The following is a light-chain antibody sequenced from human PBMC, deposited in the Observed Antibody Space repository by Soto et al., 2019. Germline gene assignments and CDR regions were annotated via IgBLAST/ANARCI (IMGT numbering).Light chain of an antibody. CDR2: NAS. J-gene: IGKJ1*01. Sequence: DIQMTQSPSTLSASVGDRVTITCRASQSITGWLAWYQQKPGKAPQVLVYNASNLESGVPSRFSGSGYGTEFTLSISSLQPEDFATDCCQQYNSYPWTFGQGTKVEIK. CDR3: QQYNSYPWT. CDR1: QSITGW. V-gene: IGKV1-5*03.